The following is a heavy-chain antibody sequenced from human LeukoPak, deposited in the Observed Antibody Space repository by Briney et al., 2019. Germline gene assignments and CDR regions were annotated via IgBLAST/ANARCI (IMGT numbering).Heavy chain of an antibody. J-gene: IGHJ6*02. V-gene: IGHV3-30*18. CDR2: ISYDGSNK. D-gene: IGHD3-3*01. Sequence: PGRSLRLSCAASGFTFSSYGMHWVRQAPGEGLEWVAVISYDGSNKYYADSVKGRFTISRDNSKNTLYLQMNSLRAEDTAVYYCAKDMGGGSRTYYDFWSFYYYGMDVWGQGITVTVSS. CDR1: GFTFSSYG. CDR3: AKDMGGGSRTYYDFWSFYYYGMDV.